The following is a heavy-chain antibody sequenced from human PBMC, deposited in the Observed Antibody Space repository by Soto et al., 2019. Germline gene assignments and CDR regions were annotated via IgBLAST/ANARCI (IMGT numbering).Heavy chain of an antibody. CDR3: ARQNPYSSGSYYFDF. CDR1: DGSISSGAYY. Sequence: TLSLTCTVSDGSISSGAYYWSWIRQHPGKGLEWIGYIYYNGSPYYNPSLGGRVTISVDPSNSQFSLELRSVTAADTAVYYCARQNPYSSGSYYFDFWGPGTLVTVSS. CDR2: IYYNGSP. J-gene: IGHJ4*02. D-gene: IGHD6-19*01. V-gene: IGHV4-31*03.